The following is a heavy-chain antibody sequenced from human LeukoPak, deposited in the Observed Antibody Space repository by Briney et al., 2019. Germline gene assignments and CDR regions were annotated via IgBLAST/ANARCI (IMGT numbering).Heavy chain of an antibody. Sequence: PGGYLRRSCAGSGFTCSDAWMSWVRQAPGKGLEWVGRIKTKTDGGTTDYAAPVKGRFTISRDDSQNTLYTEMNSLKTEDTAVYYCTTDRRYSSFYWGQGTLVTVSS. D-gene: IGHD6-19*01. J-gene: IGHJ4*02. CDR3: TTDRRYSSFY. CDR1: GFTCSDAW. V-gene: IGHV3-15*01. CDR2: IKTKTDGGTT.